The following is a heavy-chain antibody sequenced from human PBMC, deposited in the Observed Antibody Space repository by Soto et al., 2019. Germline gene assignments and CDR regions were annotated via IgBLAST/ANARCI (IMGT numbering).Heavy chain of an antibody. D-gene: IGHD3-10*01. CDR3: ARNYYGSGMGYYYYGMDV. CDR2: MNPNSGNT. J-gene: IGHJ6*02. V-gene: IGHV1-8*01. CDR1: GYVYSSDD. Sequence: SVNVSGKASGYVYSSDDIDWGRQATGEGLEWMGWMNPNSGNTDYAQKFHGRVTMTRNTSISTAYMELSSLRSEDTAVYYCARNYYGSGMGYYYYGMDVWGQGTMVTVSS.